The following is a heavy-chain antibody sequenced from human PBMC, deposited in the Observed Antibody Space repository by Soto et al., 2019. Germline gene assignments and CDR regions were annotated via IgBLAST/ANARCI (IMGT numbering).Heavy chain of an antibody. CDR3: ARDHRILRYFDWPNLDAFDI. V-gene: IGHV1-2*02. D-gene: IGHD3-9*01. Sequence: GASVKVSCKASGYTFTGYYMHWVRQAPGQGLEWMGWINPNSGGTNYAQKFQGRVTMTRDTSISTAYMELSRLRSDDTAVYYCARDHRILRYFDWPNLDAFDIWGQGTMVTVSS. CDR1: GYTFTGYY. CDR2: INPNSGGT. J-gene: IGHJ3*02.